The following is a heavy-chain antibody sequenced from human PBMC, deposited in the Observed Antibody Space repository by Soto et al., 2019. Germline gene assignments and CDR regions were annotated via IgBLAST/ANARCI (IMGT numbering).Heavy chain of an antibody. D-gene: IGHD2-2*01. J-gene: IGHJ4*02. V-gene: IGHV1-3*01. CDR1: GYTFTSYA. CDR2: INAGNGNT. Sequence: QVQLVQSGAEVKKPGASVKVSCKASGYTFTSYAMHWVRQAPGQRLEWMGWINAGNGNTKYSQKFQGRVTITRDTSASTAYMELSSLRSEDTAVYYCARENIVVVPAAMEAGGPFDYWGQGTLVTVSS. CDR3: ARENIVVVPAAMEAGGPFDY.